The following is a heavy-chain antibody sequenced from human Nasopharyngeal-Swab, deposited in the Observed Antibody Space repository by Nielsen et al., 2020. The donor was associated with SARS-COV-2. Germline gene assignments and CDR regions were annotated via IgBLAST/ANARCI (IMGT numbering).Heavy chain of an antibody. V-gene: IGHV3-74*01. J-gene: IGHJ6*03. CDR3: ARASYRGYYYMDV. Sequence: WIRQPPGKGLLWVSRINTDGSSTPYADSVKGRFTISRDNAKNTLYLQMNSLRAEDTAVYYCARASYRGYYYMDVWGKGITVTVSS. CDR2: INTDGSST. D-gene: IGHD1-26*01.